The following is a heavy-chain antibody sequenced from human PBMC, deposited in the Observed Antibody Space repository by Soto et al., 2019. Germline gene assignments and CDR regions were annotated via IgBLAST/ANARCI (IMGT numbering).Heavy chain of an antibody. CDR3: ARGGITIFGVVYGYFDY. J-gene: IGHJ4*02. CDR2: IYYSGST. V-gene: IGHV4-59*01. CDR1: GGSISSYY. D-gene: IGHD3-3*01. Sequence: QVQLQESGPGLVKPSETLSLTCTVSGGSISSYYWSWIRQPPGKGLEWIGYIYYSGSTNYNPSLKSRVTISVDTSKNQFSLKLSSVTAADTAVYYCARGGITIFGVVYGYFDYWCQGTLVTVSS.